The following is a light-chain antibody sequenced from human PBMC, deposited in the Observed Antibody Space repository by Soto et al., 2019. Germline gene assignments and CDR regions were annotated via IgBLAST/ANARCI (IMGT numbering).Light chain of an antibody. Sequence: VVTQPPSASGTPGQRVTISCSGSSSNIGSNTVNWYQQLPGTAPKLLIYSNNQRPSGVPDRFSGSESGTSASLAISGLQSEDEADYYCAAWDDSLKVVFGGGTKLTVL. V-gene: IGLV1-44*01. J-gene: IGLJ2*01. CDR2: SNN. CDR1: SSNIGSNT. CDR3: AAWDDSLKVV.